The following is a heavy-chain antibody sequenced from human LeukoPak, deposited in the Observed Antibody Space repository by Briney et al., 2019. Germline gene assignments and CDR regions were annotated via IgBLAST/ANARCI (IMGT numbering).Heavy chain of an antibody. CDR1: GGSISSYY. V-gene: IGHV4-59*01. D-gene: IGHD6-19*01. Sequence: SETLSLTCTVSGGSISSYYWSWIRQPPGKGLEWIGYIYYSGSTNYNPSLKSRVTISVDTSKNQFSLKLSSVTAADTAVYYCARVTVAVAEIYYYYYMDVWGKGTTVTVSS. J-gene: IGHJ6*03. CDR2: IYYSGST. CDR3: ARVTVAVAEIYYYYYMDV.